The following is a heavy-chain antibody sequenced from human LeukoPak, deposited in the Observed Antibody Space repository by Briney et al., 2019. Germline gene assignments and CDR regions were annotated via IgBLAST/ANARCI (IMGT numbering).Heavy chain of an antibody. CDR3: AKVPPPTYYYDSSGYLHCDY. D-gene: IGHD3-22*01. CDR2: IRYDGSNK. CDR1: GFTFSSYG. Sequence: GGSLRLSCAASGFTFSSYGMHWVRLAPGKGLEWVAFIRYDGSNKYYADSVKGRFTISRDNSKNTLYLQMNSLRAEDTAVYYCAKVPPPTYYYDSSGYLHCDYWGQGTLVTVSS. V-gene: IGHV3-30*02. J-gene: IGHJ4*02.